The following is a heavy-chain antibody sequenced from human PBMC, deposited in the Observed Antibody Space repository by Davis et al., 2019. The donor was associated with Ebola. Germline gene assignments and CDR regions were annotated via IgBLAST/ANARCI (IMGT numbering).Heavy chain of an antibody. CDR2: ISSSSIT. V-gene: IGHV3-48*04. CDR1: GFTFSSYG. Sequence: GESLKISCAASGFTFSSYGMHWVRQAPGKGLEWVSYISSSSITYYADSVKGRFIISRDNAKNSLYLQMNSLRGEDTAVYYCARDIWFGDPGTFDYWGQGTLVTVSS. J-gene: IGHJ4*02. D-gene: IGHD3-10*01. CDR3: ARDIWFGDPGTFDY.